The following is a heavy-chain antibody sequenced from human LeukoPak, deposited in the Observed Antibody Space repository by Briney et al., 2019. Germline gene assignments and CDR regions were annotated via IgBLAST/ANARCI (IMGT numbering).Heavy chain of an antibody. CDR3: ARISPPYGDFPRWDFDI. CDR2: ISSGGSTR. V-gene: IGHV3-11*04. D-gene: IGHD4-17*01. J-gene: IGHJ3*02. CDR1: GFTFSDYY. Sequence: GGSLRLSCAASGFTFSDYYMSWIRQAPGKGLEWVSYISSGGSTRYYADSVKGQFTISRDNAKSSLYLQMNSLRAEDTAVYYCARISPPYGDFPRWDFDIWGQGTMVTVSS.